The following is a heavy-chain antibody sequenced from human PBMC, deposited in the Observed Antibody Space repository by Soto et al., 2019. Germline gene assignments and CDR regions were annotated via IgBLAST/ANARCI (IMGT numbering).Heavy chain of an antibody. D-gene: IGHD6-19*01. CDR3: ARSSSGWGDDAFDI. Sequence: QVQLVQSGAEVKKPGSSVKVSCKASGGTFSSYTISWVRQAPGQGLEWMGRIIPILGIANYAQKFQGRVTITADKSTSTAYMELSSLRSEDTAVFYCARSSSGWGDDAFDIWGQGTMVTVSS. J-gene: IGHJ3*02. CDR2: IIPILGIA. V-gene: IGHV1-69*02. CDR1: GGTFSSYT.